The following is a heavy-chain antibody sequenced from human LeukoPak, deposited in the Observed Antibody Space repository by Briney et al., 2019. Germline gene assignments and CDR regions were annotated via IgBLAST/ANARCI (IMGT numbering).Heavy chain of an antibody. CDR2: ISWNSGII. V-gene: IGHV3-9*01. J-gene: IGHJ5*01. D-gene: IGHD6-19*01. CDR3: AKVAAYSSGWYDS. CDR1: GFTFDDYA. Sequence: GGSLRLSCAASGFTFDDYAMHWVRQVPGKGLDWVAGISWNSGIIVYADSVKGRFTISRDSAKNSLYLQMNSPRPEDTALYYCAKVAAYSSGWYDSWGQGTLVTVSS.